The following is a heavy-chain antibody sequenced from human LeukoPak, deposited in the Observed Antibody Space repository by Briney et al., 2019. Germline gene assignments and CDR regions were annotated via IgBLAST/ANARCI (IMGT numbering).Heavy chain of an antibody. CDR2: ISYDGSNK. CDR3: AKGNSIAARSYFDY. J-gene: IGHJ4*02. D-gene: IGHD6-6*01. Sequence: GGSLRLSCAASGFTFSSYGMHWVRQAPGKGLEWVAVISYDGSNKYYADSVKGRFTISRDNSKNTLYLQMNSLRAEDTAVYYYAKGNSIAARSYFDYWGQGTLVTVSS. V-gene: IGHV3-30*18. CDR1: GFTFSSYG.